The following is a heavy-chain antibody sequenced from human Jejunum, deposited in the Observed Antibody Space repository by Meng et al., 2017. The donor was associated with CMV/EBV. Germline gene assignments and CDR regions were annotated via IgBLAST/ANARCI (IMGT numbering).Heavy chain of an antibody. Sequence: TVSGKYLSWVRQAPGQGLEWVSTIYSFGRTDYADSVKGRFTISRDNSENTLYLQLNSLRAEDTAVYYCARDDKDCTRSSCYACDTWGRGTRVTVSS. V-gene: IGHV3-53*01. CDR3: ARDDKDCTRSSCYACDT. D-gene: IGHD2-2*01. J-gene: IGHJ5*02. CDR2: IYSFGRT. CDR1: TVSGKY.